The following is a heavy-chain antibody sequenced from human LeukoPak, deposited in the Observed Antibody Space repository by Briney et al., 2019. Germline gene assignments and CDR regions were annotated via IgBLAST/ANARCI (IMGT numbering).Heavy chain of an antibody. Sequence: SETLSLTCAVYGGSFSGYYWSWIRQPPGKGLEWIGEINQSGSTNYNPSLKSRVTISVDTSKNQFSLKLSSVTAADTAVYYCARGYCTNGVCYKGAAFDIWGQGTMVTVSS. D-gene: IGHD2-8*01. J-gene: IGHJ3*02. CDR1: GGSFSGYY. CDR3: ARGYCTNGVCYKGAAFDI. CDR2: INQSGST. V-gene: IGHV4-34*01.